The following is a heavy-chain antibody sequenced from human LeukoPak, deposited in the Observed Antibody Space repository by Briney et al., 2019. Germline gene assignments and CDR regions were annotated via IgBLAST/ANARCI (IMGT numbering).Heavy chain of an antibody. J-gene: IGHJ3*02. CDR2: IYASGSAT. Sequence: GRSLRLSCAASGFTFSSYAMTWVRQAPGKGLEWVSGIYASGSATHYADTVKGRFTISRDNSKNTLYLQMNTLRAEDTAVYYCAKRPRDSSGYYLGAFDIWGQGTMVTVSS. V-gene: IGHV3-23*01. CDR1: GFTFSSYA. CDR3: AKRPRDSSGYYLGAFDI. D-gene: IGHD3-22*01.